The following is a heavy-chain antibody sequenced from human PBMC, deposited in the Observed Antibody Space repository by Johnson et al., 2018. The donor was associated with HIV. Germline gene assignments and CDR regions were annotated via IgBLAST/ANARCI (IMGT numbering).Heavy chain of an antibody. V-gene: IGHV3-20*04. CDR3: ARVGGQKANWGLVYAFDI. J-gene: IGHJ3*02. D-gene: IGHD7-27*01. CDR1: GFTFDDYG. Sequence: MQLVESGGDLVQPGGSLRLSCAASGFTFDDYGMNWVRQGPGQGLEWVSGINWNGGSTGYADSVKGRFTISRDNAKNSLYLQMNSLRAEDTAVYYCARVGGQKANWGLVYAFDIWGQGTMVTVSS. CDR2: INWNGGST.